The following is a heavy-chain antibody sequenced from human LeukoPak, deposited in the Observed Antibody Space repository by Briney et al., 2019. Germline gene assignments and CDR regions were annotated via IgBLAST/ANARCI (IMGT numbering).Heavy chain of an antibody. CDR2: ISSSGSTI. J-gene: IGHJ1*01. Sequence: GGSLRLSCAASGFTFSSYEMNWVRQAPGKGLEWVSYISSSGSTIYYADSVKGQFTISRDNAKNSLYLQMNSLRAEDTAVYYCAKDVGATAAEYFQHWGQGTLVTVSS. CDR3: AKDVGATAAEYFQH. V-gene: IGHV3-48*03. D-gene: IGHD1-26*01. CDR1: GFTFSSYE.